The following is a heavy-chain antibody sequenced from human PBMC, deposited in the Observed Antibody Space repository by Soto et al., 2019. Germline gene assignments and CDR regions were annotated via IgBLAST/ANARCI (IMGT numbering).Heavy chain of an antibody. D-gene: IGHD1-1*01. J-gene: IGHJ6*02. CDR1: GFTFSSYG. CDR3: ARDKTGYYYGMDV. Sequence: GGSLRLSCAASGFTFSSYGMHWVRQAPGKGLEWVAVIWYDGSSKYYADSVKGRLTISRDNSKNTLYLQMNSLRAEDTAVYYCARDKTGYYYGMDVWGQGSTVTVSS. CDR2: IWYDGSSK. V-gene: IGHV3-33*01.